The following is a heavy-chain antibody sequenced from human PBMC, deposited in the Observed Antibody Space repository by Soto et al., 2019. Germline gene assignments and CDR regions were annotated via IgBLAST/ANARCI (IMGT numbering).Heavy chain of an antibody. CDR3: ARDRLEQLVYYYYGMDV. V-gene: IGHV1-46*01. CDR1: GYTLTELS. J-gene: IGHJ6*02. Sequence: VKVSCKVSGYTLTELSMHWVRQAPGQGLEWMGIINPSGGSTSYAQKFQGRVTMTRDTSTSTVYMELSSLRSEDTAVYYCARDRLEQLVYYYYGMDVWGQGTTVTVSS. CDR2: INPSGGST. D-gene: IGHD6-13*01.